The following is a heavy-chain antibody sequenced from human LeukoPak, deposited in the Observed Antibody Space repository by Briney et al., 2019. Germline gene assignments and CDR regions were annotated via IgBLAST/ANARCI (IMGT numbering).Heavy chain of an antibody. CDR3: ARGGGTHYYYYYMDV. CDR1: GYTFTGYY. CDR2: INPNSGGT. J-gene: IGHJ6*03. D-gene: IGHD5-12*01. Sequence: ASVKVSCKASGYTFTGYYMHWVRQAPGQGLEWMGWINPNSGGTNYAQKFQGRVTMTRDTSISTAYIELSRLRSDDTAVYYCARGGGTHYYYYYMDVWGKGTTVTVSS. V-gene: IGHV1-2*02.